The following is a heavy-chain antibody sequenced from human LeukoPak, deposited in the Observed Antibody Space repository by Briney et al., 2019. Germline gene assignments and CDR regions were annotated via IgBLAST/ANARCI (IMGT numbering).Heavy chain of an antibody. V-gene: IGHV6-1*01. J-gene: IGHJ4*02. D-gene: IGHD6-19*01. Sequence: SQALSLTCAISGDSVSINSAAWNWIRQSPSRGLEWLGRTYQRSKWYNDYAVSVESRITINPDISKNQFSLQSNSVTPEDTAVYYCARSPSPYSSGWYFDYWGQGTLVTVSS. CDR1: GDSVSINSAA. CDR3: ARSPSPYSSGWYFDY. CDR2: TYQRSKWYN.